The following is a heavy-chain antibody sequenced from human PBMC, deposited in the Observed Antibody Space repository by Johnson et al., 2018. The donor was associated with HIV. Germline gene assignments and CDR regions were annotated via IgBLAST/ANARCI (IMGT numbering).Heavy chain of an antibody. V-gene: IGHV3-23*04. CDR2: IAASGDST. J-gene: IGHJ3*02. CDR1: GFTVSNTF. CDR3: VNWAYYYGSGYAFDI. D-gene: IGHD3-10*01. Sequence: VQLVESGGNLVQPGGSLRLSCAASGFTVSNTFMDWVRQAPGKGLEWVSVIAASGDSTYYADSVRGRFTISRDNSKNTLYLQMNSLRAEDTAVYYCVNWAYYYGSGYAFDIWGQGTMVTVSS.